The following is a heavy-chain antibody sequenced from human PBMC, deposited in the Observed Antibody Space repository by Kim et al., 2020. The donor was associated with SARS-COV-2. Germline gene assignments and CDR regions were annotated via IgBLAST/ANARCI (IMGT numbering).Heavy chain of an antibody. CDR1: GFTFSSYA. CDR3: AKATAHHPYGPPGY. CDR2: ISGSGGST. V-gene: IGHV3-23*01. Sequence: GGSLRLSCAASGFTFSSYAMSWVRQAPGKGLEWVSAISGSGGSTYYADSVKGRFTISRDNSKNTLYLQMNSLRAEDTAVYYCAKATAHHPYGPPGYWGQGTLVTVSS. J-gene: IGHJ4*02. D-gene: IGHD3-10*01.